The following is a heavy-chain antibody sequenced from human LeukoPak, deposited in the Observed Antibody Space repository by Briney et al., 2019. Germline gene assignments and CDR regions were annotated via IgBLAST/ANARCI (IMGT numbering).Heavy chain of an antibody. Sequence: GGSLRLSCAASGFTFSSYEMNWVRQAPGKGLEWVSYISSSSSYIYYADSVKGRFTMSRDNAKNSLYLQMNSLRAEDTAVYYCARAYSGRYGLGYYYMDVWGKGTTVTISS. D-gene: IGHD1-26*01. V-gene: IGHV3-21*05. CDR3: ARAYSGRYGLGYYYMDV. CDR1: GFTFSSYE. CDR2: ISSSSSYI. J-gene: IGHJ6*03.